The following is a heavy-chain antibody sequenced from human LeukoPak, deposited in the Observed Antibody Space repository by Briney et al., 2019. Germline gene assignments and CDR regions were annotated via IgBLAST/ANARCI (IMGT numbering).Heavy chain of an antibody. CDR1: GYTFTSYC. D-gene: IGHD3-3*01. Sequence: ASVKVSCKASGYTFTSYCISWVRQAPGQGLEWMGWISAYNGNTNYAQKLQGRVTMTTDTSTSTAYMELRSLRSDDTAVYYCARGRKGYDFWSGYGWFDPWGQGTLVTVSS. V-gene: IGHV1-18*01. J-gene: IGHJ5*02. CDR3: ARGRKGYDFWSGYGWFDP. CDR2: ISAYNGNT.